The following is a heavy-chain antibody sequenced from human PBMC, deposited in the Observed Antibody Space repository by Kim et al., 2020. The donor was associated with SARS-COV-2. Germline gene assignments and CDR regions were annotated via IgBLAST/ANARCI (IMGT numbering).Heavy chain of an antibody. CDR3: ARDPVWDILTGYHLGY. Sequence: GGSLRLSCAASGFTFSSYWMSWVRQAPGKGLEWVANIKQDGSEKYYVDSVKGRFTISRDNAKNSLYLQMNSLRAEDTAVYYCARDPVWDILTGYHLGYWGQGTLVTVSS. CDR2: IKQDGSEK. D-gene: IGHD3-9*01. CDR1: GFTFSSYW. V-gene: IGHV3-7*03. J-gene: IGHJ4*02.